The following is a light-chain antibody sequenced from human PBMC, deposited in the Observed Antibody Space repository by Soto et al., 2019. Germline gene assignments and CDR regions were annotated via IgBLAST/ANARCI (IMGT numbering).Light chain of an antibody. CDR2: GAS. CDR1: QSVSSH. Sequence: EIVMTQSPATLSVYQGDRATLSCRASQSVSSHLAWYQQKPGQAPRLLIYGASARATGIPDRFSGGGSGAEYTLTISSLQSEDFAVYYCQQYAKWPRTFGQGTNVDIK. J-gene: IGKJ1*01. V-gene: IGKV3-15*01. CDR3: QQYAKWPRT.